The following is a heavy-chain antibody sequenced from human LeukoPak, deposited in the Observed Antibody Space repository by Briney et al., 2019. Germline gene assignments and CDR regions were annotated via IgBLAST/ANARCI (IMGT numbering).Heavy chain of an antibody. CDR1: GGSFSGYY. J-gene: IGHJ4*02. Sequence: SETLSLTCAVYGGSFSGYYWSWIRQPPGKGLEWIGEINHSGSTNYNPSLKSRVTISVDTSKNQFSLKLSSVTAAGTAVYYCASSSSGWYYFDYWGQGTLVTVSS. D-gene: IGHD6-13*01. CDR2: INHSGST. CDR3: ASSSSGWYYFDY. V-gene: IGHV4-34*01.